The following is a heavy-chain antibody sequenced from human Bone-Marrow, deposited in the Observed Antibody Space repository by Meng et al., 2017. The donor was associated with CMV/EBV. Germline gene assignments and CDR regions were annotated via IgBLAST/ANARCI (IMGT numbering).Heavy chain of an antibody. Sequence: GESLKISCTASGFNFGDYTMSWVRQAPGKGLEWVGFIRSVPYGATTEYGASVKGRFTISRDDSKSIAYLQMNSLNTEDTAVYYRSVDIGDYWGQGTLVTVSS. CDR3: SVDIGDY. V-gene: IGHV3-49*04. CDR1: GFNFGDYT. CDR2: IRSVPYGATT. D-gene: IGHD2-2*03. J-gene: IGHJ4*02.